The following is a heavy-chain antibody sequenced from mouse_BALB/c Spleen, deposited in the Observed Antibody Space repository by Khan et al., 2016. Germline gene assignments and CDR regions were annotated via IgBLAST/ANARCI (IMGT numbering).Heavy chain of an antibody. CDR2: ITYSGST. J-gene: IGHJ3*01. CDR3: ARSGFNYASFSY. CDR1: GYSIISDYA. V-gene: IGHV3-2*02. D-gene: IGHD2-1*01. Sequence: EVQLQESGPGLVKPSQSLSLTCTVTGYSIISDYAWNWIRQFPGDKLEWMGYITYSGSTTYNPSLKSRISITRDTSKNQFFLQLSSVTPADTDTSYCARSGFNYASFSYWGQGTLVTVSA.